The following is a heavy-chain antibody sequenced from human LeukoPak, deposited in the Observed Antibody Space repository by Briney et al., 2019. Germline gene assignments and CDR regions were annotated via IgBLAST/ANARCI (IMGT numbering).Heavy chain of an antibody. J-gene: IGHJ4*02. CDR1: GFPFSSYW. D-gene: IGHD1-26*01. CDR3: VTDRRVGGWDVRFDY. V-gene: IGHV3-7*01. Sequence: AGGSLRLSCGASGFPFSSYWVNRVPQAPGKRPGWVGHIDQGGSETNYVDSVKGRFSFSRDNAKTSLYLQMNSLRAEDTAVYYCVTDRRVGGWDVRFDYWGQGALVTVSS. CDR2: IDQGGSET.